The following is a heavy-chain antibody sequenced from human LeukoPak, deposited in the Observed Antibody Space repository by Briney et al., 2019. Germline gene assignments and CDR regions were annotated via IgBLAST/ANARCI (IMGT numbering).Heavy chain of an antibody. Sequence: SETLSLTCTVSGGSIGSYYWSWIRQPAGKGLEWIGRIYTSGGTVYNPSLKSRVTMSVDTSKNQFSLKLSSVTAADTAVYYCAKGVFYYDTSGRGYYFDYWGQGTLVTVSS. CDR2: IYTSGGT. J-gene: IGHJ4*02. CDR1: GGSIGSYY. CDR3: AKGVFYYDTSGRGYYFDY. D-gene: IGHD3-22*01. V-gene: IGHV4-4*07.